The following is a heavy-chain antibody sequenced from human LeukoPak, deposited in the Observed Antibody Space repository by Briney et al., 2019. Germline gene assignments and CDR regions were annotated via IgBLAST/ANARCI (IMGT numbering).Heavy chain of an antibody. V-gene: IGHV4-59*01. CDR3: ARGIAANHFDY. Sequence: SETLSLTCTVSGGAITSYYWSWIRQPPGKGLEWIGYIYYSGSTNYNPSLKSRVTISVDTSKNQFSLKLSSVTAADTAVYYCARGIAANHFDYWGQGTLVTVSS. J-gene: IGHJ4*02. CDR2: IYYSGST. CDR1: GGAITSYY. D-gene: IGHD6-13*01.